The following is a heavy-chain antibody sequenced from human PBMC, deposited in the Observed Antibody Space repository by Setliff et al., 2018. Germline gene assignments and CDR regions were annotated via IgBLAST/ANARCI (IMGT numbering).Heavy chain of an antibody. CDR3: ATFELLAGVGTATTQFDY. CDR2: FDPEDGET. CDR1: GYTLTELS. Sequence: ASVKVSCKVSGYTLTELSMHWVRQAPGKGLEWMGGFDPEDGETIYAQQFQGRVTMTEDTSTDTAYLGLGSLRTEDTAVYYCATFELLAGVGTATTQFDYWGQGTQVTVSS. V-gene: IGHV1-24*01. D-gene: IGHD2-21*02. J-gene: IGHJ4*02.